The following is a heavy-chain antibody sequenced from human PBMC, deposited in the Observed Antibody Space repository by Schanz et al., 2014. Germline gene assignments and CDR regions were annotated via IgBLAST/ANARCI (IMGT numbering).Heavy chain of an antibody. V-gene: IGHV4-31*03. CDR1: GGSVSSGGDY. D-gene: IGHD4-17*01. CDR2: ISYSGST. CDR3: ARDRGHGDLPGDI. J-gene: IGHJ3*02. Sequence: QVQPQESGPGLVKPSQTLSLTCTVSGGSVSSGGDYWSWIRQHPGKGLEWIGFISYSGSTYYNPALKSRVAKSVDTSKNQYSLNLSSATAADTAVYYCARDRGHGDLPGDIWGQGTMVTVSS.